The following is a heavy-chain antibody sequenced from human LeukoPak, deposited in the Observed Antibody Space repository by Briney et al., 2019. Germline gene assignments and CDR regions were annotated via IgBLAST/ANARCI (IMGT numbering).Heavy chain of an antibody. CDR1: GFTFSSYG. CDR2: ISYDGSNK. Sequence: GGSLRLSCAASGFTFSSYGMHWVRQAPGKGLEWVAVISYDGSNKYYADSVKGRFTISRDNSKNTLYLQMNSLRAEDTAVYYCAAPGVPAATYYFDYWGQGTLVTVSS. D-gene: IGHD2-2*01. V-gene: IGHV3-30*03. J-gene: IGHJ4*02. CDR3: AAPGVPAATYYFDY.